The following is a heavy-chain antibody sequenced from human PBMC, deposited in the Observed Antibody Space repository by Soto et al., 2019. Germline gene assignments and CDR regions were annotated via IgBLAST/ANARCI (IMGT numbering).Heavy chain of an antibody. Sequence: SETLSLTCIVSGGSISGYYWSWIRQPAGKELEWIGRTYSDGTTNYTPSLKGRGTMSVDTSKKQISLKLTSVTAADTAMYYCARDRGYRSGSFGSWGQGVLVTVSS. D-gene: IGHD5-18*01. J-gene: IGHJ5*02. CDR1: GGSISGYY. CDR3: ARDRGYRSGSFGS. V-gene: IGHV4-4*07. CDR2: TYSDGTT.